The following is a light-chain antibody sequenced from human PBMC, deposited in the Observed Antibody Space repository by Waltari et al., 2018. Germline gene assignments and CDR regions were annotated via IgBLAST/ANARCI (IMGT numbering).Light chain of an antibody. CDR3: HQYYSIPQT. V-gene: IGKV4-1*01. Sequence: DIVMTQSPASLPVSLGERATINCQSSQSVLYSSNNKNYLAWYQQKPGQPPKLLIYWASTRESGVPDRFSGSGSGTDFTLTISSLQAEDVAVYYCHQYYSIPQTFGQGTKVEIK. J-gene: IGKJ1*01. CDR1: QSVLYSSNNKNY. CDR2: WAS.